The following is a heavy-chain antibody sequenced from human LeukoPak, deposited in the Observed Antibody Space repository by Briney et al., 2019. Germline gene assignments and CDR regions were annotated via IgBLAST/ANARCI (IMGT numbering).Heavy chain of an antibody. CDR2: IYYSGST. Sequence: SETLSLTCTVSGGSISSGDYYWSWIRQPPGKGLEWIGYIYYSGSTYYNPSLKSRVTISVDTSKNQFSLKLSSVTAADTAVYYCARDRDYSSSGPLYYHYYMDVWGKGTTVTVSS. D-gene: IGHD6-19*01. CDR1: GGSISSGDYY. CDR3: ARDRDYSSSGPLYYHYYMDV. J-gene: IGHJ6*03. V-gene: IGHV4-30-4*01.